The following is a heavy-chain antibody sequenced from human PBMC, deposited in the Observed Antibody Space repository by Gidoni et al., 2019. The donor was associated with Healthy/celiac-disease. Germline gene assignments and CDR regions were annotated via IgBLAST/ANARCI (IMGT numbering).Heavy chain of an antibody. CDR1: GGSLSSSNG. J-gene: IGHJ6*02. CDR3: ARKKAVGVVTYYGMDV. CDR2: IYHSGST. V-gene: IGHV4-4*02. D-gene: IGHD3-3*01. Sequence: QVQLQESGPGLVKPSGTLSLTCAVSGGSLSSSNGWSWVRQPPGKGLEWIGEIYHSGSTNYNPSLKRRVTISVDKSKNQFSLKLSSVTAADTAVYYCARKKAVGVVTYYGMDVWGQGTTVTVSS.